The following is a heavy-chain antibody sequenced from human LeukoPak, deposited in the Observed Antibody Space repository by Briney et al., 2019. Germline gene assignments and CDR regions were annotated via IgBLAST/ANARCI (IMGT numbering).Heavy chain of an antibody. V-gene: IGHV3-21*01. Sequence: GGSLRLSCAASGFTFSSYSMNWVRQAPGKGLEWDSSISSSSSYIYYADSVKGRFTISRDNAKNSLYLQMNSLRAEDTAVYYCARDSEMATIRGDYWGQGTLDTVSS. CDR1: GFTFSSYS. CDR3: ARDSEMATIRGDY. CDR2: ISSSSSYI. D-gene: IGHD5-24*01. J-gene: IGHJ4*02.